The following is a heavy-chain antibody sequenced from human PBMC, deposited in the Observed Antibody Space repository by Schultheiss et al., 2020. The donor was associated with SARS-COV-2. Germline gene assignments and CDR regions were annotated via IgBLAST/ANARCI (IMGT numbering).Heavy chain of an antibody. CDR3: ARETGVVTSYYYYGMDV. CDR2: MNPNSGNT. CDR1: GYTFTSYD. Sequence: ASVKVSCKASGYTFTSYDINWVRQATGQGLEWMGWMNPNSGNTGYAQKVQDRVTMTTDTSTSTAYMELRSLRSDDTAVYYCARETGVVTSYYYYGMDVWGQGTTVTVSS. D-gene: IGHD4-23*01. J-gene: IGHJ6*02. V-gene: IGHV1-8*01.